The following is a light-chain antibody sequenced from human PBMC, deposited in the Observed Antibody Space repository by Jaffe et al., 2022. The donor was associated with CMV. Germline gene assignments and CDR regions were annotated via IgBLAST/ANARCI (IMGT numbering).Light chain of an antibody. CDR2: KAS. J-gene: IGKJ2*01. V-gene: IGKV1-5*03. CDR1: QNINTY. Sequence: DIQMTQSPSTLSAYVGDRVTITCRATQNINTYLAWYQQKPGKAPKLLIYKASTLDTGVSSRFSGSGSGTEFTLTISSLQPDDFGTYYCQQYETYSTFGQGTKLEI. CDR3: QQYETYST.